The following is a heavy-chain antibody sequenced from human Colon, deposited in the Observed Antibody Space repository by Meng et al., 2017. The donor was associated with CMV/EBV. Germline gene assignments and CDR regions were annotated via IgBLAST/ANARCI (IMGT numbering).Heavy chain of an antibody. CDR3: AKGSEYFDFWSSSD. CDR1: GFTFSYYW. CDR2: ISGGGTTT. V-gene: IGHV3-23*01. D-gene: IGHD3-3*01. J-gene: IGHJ4*02. Sequence: GESLKISCAASGFTFSYYWMHWVRLAPGRGLEWVSAISGGGTTTFYAESVKGRYTISRDNSKNTLYLQMDSLRGEDTAVYYCAKGSEYFDFWSSSDWGQGTLVTVSS.